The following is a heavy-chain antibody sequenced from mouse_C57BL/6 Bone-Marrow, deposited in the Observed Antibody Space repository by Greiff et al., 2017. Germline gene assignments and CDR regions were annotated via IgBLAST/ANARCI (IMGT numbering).Heavy chain of an antibody. J-gene: IGHJ4*01. CDR1: GFTFSSYT. Sequence: EVQGVESGGGLVKPGGSLKLSCAASGFTFSSYTMSWVRQTPEKRLEWVATISGSGGNTYYPESVKGRFTISRANAKNTLYLQMSRLRSEGTALYYCLTGYSYAMDYWGQGTSVTVSS. V-gene: IGHV5-9*01. CDR2: ISGSGGNT. CDR3: LTGYSYAMDY. D-gene: IGHD4-1*01.